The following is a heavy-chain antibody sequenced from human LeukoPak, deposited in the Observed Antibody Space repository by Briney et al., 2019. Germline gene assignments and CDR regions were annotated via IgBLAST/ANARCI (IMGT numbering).Heavy chain of an antibody. Sequence: SVNVSCKASGGTFSSYAISWVRQAPGQGLEWMGGIIPIFGTANYAQKFQGRVTITTDESTSTAYMELSSLRSEDTAVYYCATTTGTTIATINWFDPWGQGTLVTVSS. CDR3: ATTTGTTIATINWFDP. CDR2: IIPIFGTA. V-gene: IGHV1-69*05. D-gene: IGHD1-1*01. J-gene: IGHJ5*02. CDR1: GGTFSSYA.